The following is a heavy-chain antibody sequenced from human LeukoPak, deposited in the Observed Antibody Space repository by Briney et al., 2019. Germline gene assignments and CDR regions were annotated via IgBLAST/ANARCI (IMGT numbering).Heavy chain of an antibody. CDR1: GFTFSSYG. V-gene: IGHV3-33*06. D-gene: IGHD2-15*01. Sequence: PGGSLRLSCAASGFTFSSYGMHWVRQAPGKGLEWVAVIWYDGSNKYYADSVKGRFTISRDNSKYTLYLQMNSLRAEDTAVYYCAKGNLERAATYYYYYYYMDVWGKGTTVTVSS. J-gene: IGHJ6*03. CDR3: AKGNLERAATYYYYYYYMDV. CDR2: IWYDGSNK.